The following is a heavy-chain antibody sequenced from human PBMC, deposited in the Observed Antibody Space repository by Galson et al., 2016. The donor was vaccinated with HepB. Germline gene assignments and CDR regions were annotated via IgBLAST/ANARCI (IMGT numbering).Heavy chain of an antibody. V-gene: IGHV3-66*01. Sequence: SLRLSCAASGFTVSSNYMSWVRQAPGKGLEWVSVIYSGGSTYYADSVKGRFTISRDNSKNTLYLRMNSLRVEDTAVYYCARSRTRHYGAYYYYGMDVWGQGTTVAVSS. D-gene: IGHD4-17*01. CDR2: IYSGGST. CDR1: GFTVSSNY. CDR3: ARSRTRHYGAYYYYGMDV. J-gene: IGHJ6*02.